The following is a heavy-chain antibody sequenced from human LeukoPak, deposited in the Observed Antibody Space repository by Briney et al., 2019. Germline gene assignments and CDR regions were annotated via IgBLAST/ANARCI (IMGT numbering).Heavy chain of an antibody. CDR3: ARRAGDYSHPYDY. CDR1: GFTLSDSY. J-gene: IGHJ4*02. V-gene: IGHV3-53*01. D-gene: IGHD3-22*01. CDR2: IYSGGST. Sequence: GGSLRLSCVGSGFTLSDSYMSWIRQAPGKGLEWVSFIYSGGSTHNSDSVKGRFTISRDNSKNTLYLQMNSLRAEDTAVYYCARRAGDYSHPYDYWGQGTLVTVSS.